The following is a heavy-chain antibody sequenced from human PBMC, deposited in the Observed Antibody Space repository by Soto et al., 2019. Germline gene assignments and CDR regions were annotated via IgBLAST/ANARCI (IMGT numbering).Heavy chain of an antibody. CDR3: AREENCRGGTCYSEYFHH. CDR2: VNPSGGSA. D-gene: IGHD2-15*01. CDR1: GYIFTAYS. V-gene: IGHV1-46*01. J-gene: IGHJ1*01. Sequence: QVQLVQSGAEVKKPGASVKVSCKTSGYIFTAYSMHWVRQAPGQGLEWMGVVNPSGGSAHYAQSFEGRVTLTRDTSTSTFYMELSSLRSEDKAVYYCAREENCRGGTCYSEYFHHWGQGTLVTDSS.